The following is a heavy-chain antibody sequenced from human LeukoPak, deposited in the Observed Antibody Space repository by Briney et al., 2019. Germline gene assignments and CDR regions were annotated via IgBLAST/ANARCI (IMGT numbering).Heavy chain of an antibody. CDR2: ISSSSSYI. CDR3: ARDLGDYGDPTDY. Sequence: GGSLRLSCGASGFTFSSYSMNWVRQAPGKGLEGVSSISSSSSYIYYADSVKGRFTISRDNAKNSLYLQMNSLRAEDTAVYYCARDLGDYGDPTDYWGQGSLVTVSS. V-gene: IGHV3-21*01. D-gene: IGHD4-17*01. J-gene: IGHJ4*02. CDR1: GFTFSSYS.